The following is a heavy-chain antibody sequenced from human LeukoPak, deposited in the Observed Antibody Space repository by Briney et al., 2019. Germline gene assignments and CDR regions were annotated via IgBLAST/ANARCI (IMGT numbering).Heavy chain of an antibody. Sequence: GGSLRLSCAASGFTFSDYYMSWIRQAPGKGLAWVSYISSSGSTIYYADSVKGRLTISRDNAKNSLYLQMNSLRAEDTAVYYCASQFYSYGSRNLGHWGQGTLVTVSS. CDR1: GFTFSDYY. CDR3: ASQFYSYGSRNLGH. CDR2: ISSSGSTI. J-gene: IGHJ4*02. V-gene: IGHV3-11*01. D-gene: IGHD5-18*01.